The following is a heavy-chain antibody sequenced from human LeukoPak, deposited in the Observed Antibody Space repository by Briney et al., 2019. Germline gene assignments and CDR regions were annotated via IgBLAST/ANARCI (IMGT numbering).Heavy chain of an antibody. CDR3: ARDGDYGDYVAFDI. Sequence: KPSETLSLTCTVSGGSISSYYWSWIRQPAGKGLDWIGRIYTSGSTNYNPSLKSRVTMSVDTSKNQFSLKLSSVTAADTAVYYCARDGDYGDYVAFDIWGQGTMVTVSS. D-gene: IGHD4-17*01. V-gene: IGHV4-4*07. CDR1: GGSISSYY. CDR2: IYTSGST. J-gene: IGHJ3*02.